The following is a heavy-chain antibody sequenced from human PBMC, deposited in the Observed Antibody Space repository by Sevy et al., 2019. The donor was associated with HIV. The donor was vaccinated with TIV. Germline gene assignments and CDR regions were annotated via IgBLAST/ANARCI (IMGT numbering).Heavy chain of an antibody. CDR1: GYTLTELS. J-gene: IGHJ5*02. D-gene: IGHD3-10*01. Sequence: ASVNVSCKVSGYTLTELSMHWVRQAPGKGLEWMGGFDPENGETIYAQKFQGRVTMTEDTSTDTAYMELSSLRSEDTAVYYCATELWFRESDWFDPWGQGTLVTVSS. CDR2: FDPENGET. CDR3: ATELWFRESDWFDP. V-gene: IGHV1-24*01.